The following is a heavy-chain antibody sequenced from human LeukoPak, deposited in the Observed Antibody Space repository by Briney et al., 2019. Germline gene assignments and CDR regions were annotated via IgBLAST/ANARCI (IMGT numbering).Heavy chain of an antibody. Sequence: GGSLRLSCAASGFTFDNYAMHWVRQAPGKGLDWVSGIAWNSGNTGFADSVKGRFTISRDNAENSLYLQLHSLTPEDTAFYFCAKDMNSYGSGSSYNPWGPFDSWGQGTLVTVSS. CDR3: AKDMNSYGSGSSYNPWGPFDS. CDR2: IAWNSGNT. CDR1: GFTFDNYA. V-gene: IGHV3-9*01. J-gene: IGHJ4*02. D-gene: IGHD3-10*01.